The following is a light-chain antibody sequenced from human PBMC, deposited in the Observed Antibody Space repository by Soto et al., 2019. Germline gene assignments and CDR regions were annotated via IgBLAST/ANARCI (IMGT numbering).Light chain of an antibody. J-gene: IGKJ5*01. V-gene: IGKV3-15*01. Sequence: IVLTQSPGTLSLSPGEGASLSCRASQSVSIKLAWYQQKPGQAPRLISYDTSNRATGIPARFSGSGSGTEFTLTISSLQSEDFAVYYCQQYNNWPPITFVQGTRLEI. CDR2: DTS. CDR3: QQYNNWPPIT. CDR1: QSVSIK.